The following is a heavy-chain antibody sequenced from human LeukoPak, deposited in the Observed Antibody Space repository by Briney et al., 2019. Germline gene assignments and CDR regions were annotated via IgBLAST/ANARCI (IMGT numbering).Heavy chain of an antibody. CDR1: GFAFSIYW. V-gene: IGHV3-7*05. Sequence: GGSLRLSCAASGFAFSIYWMSWIRQAPGKGLGWVANMNQGGNEKYYVDSVEGRFTISRDNAKSSLYLQMNSLRAEDTAIYYCACPRGWHGYGAYDIWGQGAMVTVSS. CDR2: MNQGGNEK. D-gene: IGHD6-19*01. CDR3: ACPRGWHGYGAYDI. J-gene: IGHJ3*02.